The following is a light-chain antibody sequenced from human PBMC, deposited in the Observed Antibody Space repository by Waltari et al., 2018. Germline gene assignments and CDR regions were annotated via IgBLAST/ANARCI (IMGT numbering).Light chain of an antibody. Sequence: QSVLTQPPSATGTPGQRVSISFSGSYPIIGGIIVTCYQQLPGTAPKLLIYSNDYRPSGVPDRFSGSKSGTSASLAISGLQSEDEAEYYCATWDDRLTGVVFGGGTRVTVL. CDR2: SND. CDR1: YPIIGGII. J-gene: IGLJ2*01. CDR3: ATWDDRLTGVV. V-gene: IGLV1-44*01.